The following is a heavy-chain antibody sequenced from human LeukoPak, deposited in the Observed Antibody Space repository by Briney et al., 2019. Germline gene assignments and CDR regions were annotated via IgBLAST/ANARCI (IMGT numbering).Heavy chain of an antibody. Sequence: GGSLRLSCAASGFTFSSYWMRWVRQAPGEGLEWVANIKQDGSEKYYVDSVKGRFTISRDNAKNSLYLQMNSLRAEDTAVYYCARDPHVLPFDYWGQGTLVTVSS. V-gene: IGHV3-7*04. CDR1: GFTFSSYW. J-gene: IGHJ4*02. CDR2: IKQDGSEK. CDR3: ARDPHVLPFDY.